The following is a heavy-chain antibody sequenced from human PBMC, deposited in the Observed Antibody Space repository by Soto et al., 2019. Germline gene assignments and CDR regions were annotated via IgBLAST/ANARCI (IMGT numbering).Heavy chain of an antibody. J-gene: IGHJ3*01. D-gene: IGHD4-17*01. CDR1: GFIFNKYA. V-gene: IGHV3-23*01. Sequence: QAGGSLRLSCAASGFIFNKYAMSWVRQAPGKGLEWVSGISASGGRTVHSDSVKGRFTISRDVSEKTMSLQMNSLRVEDTAIYFCAKDPNGDYIGGFEFGGQGTMVTVSS. CDR3: AKDPNGDYIGGFEF. CDR2: ISASGGRT.